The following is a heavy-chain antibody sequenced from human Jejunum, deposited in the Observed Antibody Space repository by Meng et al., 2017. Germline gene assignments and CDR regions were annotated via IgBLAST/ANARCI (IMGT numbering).Heavy chain of an antibody. CDR1: VGSISSSNW. Sequence: QVQLQESGPGLVMPSGTLALTSGVSVGSISSSNWWSCVRQPPGKGLEWIGESYHSGSTNYNPSLKSRVTISVDNSKNQFSLKLSSVTAADTAVYYCARVGAILNTGEIDYWGQGTLVTVSS. CDR2: SYHSGST. CDR3: ARVGAILNTGEIDY. V-gene: IGHV4-4*02. J-gene: IGHJ4*02. D-gene: IGHD2-2*02.